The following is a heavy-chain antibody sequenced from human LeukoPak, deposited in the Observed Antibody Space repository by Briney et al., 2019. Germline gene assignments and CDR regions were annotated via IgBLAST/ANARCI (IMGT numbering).Heavy chain of an antibody. CDR3: ARDPYYYDSSGGPAFDY. Sequence: GGSLRLSCAASGFTFSSYWMSWVRQAPGKGLEWVANIKQDGSEKYYVDSVKGRFTISRDNAKNSLYLQMNSLRAEDTAVYYCARDPYYYDSSGGPAFDYWGQGILVTVSS. CDR1: GFTFSSYW. V-gene: IGHV3-7*01. D-gene: IGHD3-22*01. CDR2: IKQDGSEK. J-gene: IGHJ4*02.